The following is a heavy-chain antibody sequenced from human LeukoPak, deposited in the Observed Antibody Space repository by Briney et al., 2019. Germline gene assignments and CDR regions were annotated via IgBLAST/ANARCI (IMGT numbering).Heavy chain of an antibody. CDR2: IWYDGSNK. CDR1: GFTFSSYG. Sequence: GGSLRLSCAASGFTFSSYGMHWVRQAPGKGLEWVAVIWYDGSNKYYADPVKGRFTISRDNSKNTLYLQMNSLRAEDTAVYYCARAEGYYYGSGSYYLGNYFDYWGQGTLVTVSS. V-gene: IGHV3-33*01. D-gene: IGHD3-10*01. CDR3: ARAEGYYYGSGSYYLGNYFDY. J-gene: IGHJ4*02.